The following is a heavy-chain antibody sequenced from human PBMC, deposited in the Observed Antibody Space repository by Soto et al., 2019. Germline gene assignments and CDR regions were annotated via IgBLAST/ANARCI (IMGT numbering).Heavy chain of an antibody. CDR1: GGSISSYY. Sequence: PSETLSLTCTVSGGSISSYYWSWIRQPPGKGLEWIGYIYYSGSTNYNPSLKSRVTISVDTSKNQFSLKLSPVTAADTAVYYCARLLWSRGDWFDPWGQGTLVTVSS. CDR3: ARLLWSRGDWFDP. J-gene: IGHJ5*02. D-gene: IGHD3-10*01. CDR2: IYYSGST. V-gene: IGHV4-59*08.